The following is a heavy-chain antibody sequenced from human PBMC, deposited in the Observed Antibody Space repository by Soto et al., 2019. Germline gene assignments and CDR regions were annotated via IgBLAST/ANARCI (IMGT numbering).Heavy chain of an antibody. V-gene: IGHV1-18*01. CDR3: ARDLAAAGPFAC. Sequence: QVQLVQSGAEVKKPGASVKVSCKASGYTFTNYAFSWVRQAPGQGLEWMGWISAYNGNTNYPQQLQGRVTMTTDTSTSTAYMELRSLRSDDTAVYYCARDLAAAGPFACWGQGTLVTVSS. D-gene: IGHD6-13*01. CDR2: ISAYNGNT. J-gene: IGHJ4*02. CDR1: GYTFTNYA.